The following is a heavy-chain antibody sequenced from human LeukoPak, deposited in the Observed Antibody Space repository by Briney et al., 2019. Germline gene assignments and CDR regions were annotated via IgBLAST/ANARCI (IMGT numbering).Heavy chain of an antibody. CDR2: ISTSNGDT. D-gene: IGHD3-16*02. CDR1: GYTFTSYG. Sequence: GASVKVSCRASGYTFTSYGITWVRQAPGQGLEWMGWISTSNGDTNYAQKFQGRVTMTRDTSISTAYMELSRLRSDDTAVYYCARAIMITFGGVIQRWFDPWGQGTLVTVSS. CDR3: ARAIMITFGGVIQRWFDP. V-gene: IGHV1-18*01. J-gene: IGHJ5*02.